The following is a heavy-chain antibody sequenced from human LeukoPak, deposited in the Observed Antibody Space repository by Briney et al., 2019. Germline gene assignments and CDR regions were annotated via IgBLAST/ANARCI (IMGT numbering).Heavy chain of an antibody. CDR3: ARGTPIVVVPAALYYFDY. D-gene: IGHD2-2*01. Sequence: PGGSLRLSCAASGFTFSSYSMNWVRQAPGKGLEWVSSISSSSSYIYYADSVKGRFTISRDNAKNSLYLQMNSLRAEDTAVYHRARGTPIVVVPAALYYFDYWGQGTLVTVSS. CDR1: GFTFSSYS. J-gene: IGHJ4*02. CDR2: ISSSSSYI. V-gene: IGHV3-21*01.